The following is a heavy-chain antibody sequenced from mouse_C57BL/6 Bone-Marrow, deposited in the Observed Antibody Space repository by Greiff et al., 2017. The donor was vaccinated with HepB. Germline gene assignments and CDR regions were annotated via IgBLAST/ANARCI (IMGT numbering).Heavy chain of an antibody. J-gene: IGHJ1*03. Sequence: VKLVESGPELVKPGASVKISCKASGYAFSSSWLTWVKQRPGKGLEWIGRIYPGAGDTNYNGKFKGKATLTADKSSSTAYMQLSSLTSEDSAVYFCARWGSSTYWYFDVWGTGTTVTVSS. CDR3: ARWGSSTYWYFDV. D-gene: IGHD1-1*01. CDR2: IYPGAGDT. V-gene: IGHV1-82*01. CDR1: GYAFSSSW.